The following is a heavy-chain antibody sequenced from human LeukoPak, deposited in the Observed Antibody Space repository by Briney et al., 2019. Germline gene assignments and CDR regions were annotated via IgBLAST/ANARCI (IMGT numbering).Heavy chain of an antibody. J-gene: IGHJ4*02. Sequence: PGGSLRLSCAASGFTFSSYSMNWVRQAPGKGLEWVSSISSRSSYIYYADSVKGRFTISRDNSKNTLYLQMNSLRAEDTAVYYCAKVALFVVVPAALDYWGQGTLVTVSS. CDR2: ISSRSSYI. CDR3: AKVALFVVVPAALDY. D-gene: IGHD2-2*01. V-gene: IGHV3-21*01. CDR1: GFTFSSYS.